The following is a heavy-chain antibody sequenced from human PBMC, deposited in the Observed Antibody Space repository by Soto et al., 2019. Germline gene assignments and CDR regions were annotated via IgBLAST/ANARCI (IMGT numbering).Heavy chain of an antibody. V-gene: IGHV4-31*02. CDR3: AREVVAITNFIDY. Sequence: QVQLQESGPGLVKPSQTLSLTFSVSGASISRGHYYWSWFRQLPGKGLEWIGYIYTSGTTFYNPSLKSRVTISIDTSKNRFSLNLTSVTAADTALYYCAREVVAITNFIDYWGQGTLVTVSS. D-gene: IGHD5-12*01. CDR1: GASISRGHYY. CDR2: IYTSGTT. J-gene: IGHJ4*02.